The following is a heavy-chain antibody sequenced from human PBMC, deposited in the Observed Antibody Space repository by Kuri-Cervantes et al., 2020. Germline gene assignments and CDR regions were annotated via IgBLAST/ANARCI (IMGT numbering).Heavy chain of an antibody. Sequence: GGSLRLSCAASGFTFSSYAMHWVRQAPGKGLEWVAVISYDGSNKYYADSVKGRFTISRDNSKNTLYLQMNSLRAEDTAVYYCARGWDLPDGMDVWGQGTKVTVSS. V-gene: IGHV3-30-3*01. CDR2: ISYDGSNK. CDR3: ARGWDLPDGMDV. J-gene: IGHJ6*01. CDR1: GFTFSSYA. D-gene: IGHD1-26*01.